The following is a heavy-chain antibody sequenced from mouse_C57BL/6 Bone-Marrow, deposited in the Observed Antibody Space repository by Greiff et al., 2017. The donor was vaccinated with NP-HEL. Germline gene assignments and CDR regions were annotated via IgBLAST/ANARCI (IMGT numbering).Heavy chain of an antibody. D-gene: IGHD2-4*01. Sequence: VQRVESGPGLVAPSQSLSITCTVSGFSLTSYAISWVRQPPGKGLEWLGVIWTGGGTNYNSALKSRLSISKDNSKSQVFLKMNSLQTDDTARYYCARNRGDYDVEYYFDYWGQGTTLTVSS. CDR2: IWTGGGT. CDR1: GFSLTSYA. CDR3: ARNRGDYDVEYYFDY. V-gene: IGHV2-9-1*01. J-gene: IGHJ2*01.